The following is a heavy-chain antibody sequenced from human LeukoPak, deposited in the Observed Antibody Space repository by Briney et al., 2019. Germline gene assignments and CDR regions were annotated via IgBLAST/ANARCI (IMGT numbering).Heavy chain of an antibody. CDR2: IKQDGSEK. J-gene: IGHJ6*03. CDR3: ARDPAAAGTDYYYYYYMDV. D-gene: IGHD6-13*01. V-gene: IGHV3-7*01. Sequence: GGSLRLSCAASGFTFSSYWMSWVRQAPGKGLEWVANIKQDGSEKYYVDSVKGRFTISRDNAKNSLYLQMNSLSAEDTAVYYCARDPAAAGTDYYYYYYMDVWGKGTTVTVSS. CDR1: GFTFSSYW.